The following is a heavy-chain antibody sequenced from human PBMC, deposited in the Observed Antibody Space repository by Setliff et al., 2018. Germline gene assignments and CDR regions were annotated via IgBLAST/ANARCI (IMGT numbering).Heavy chain of an antibody. CDR3: AREGLIADTTYYYFDY. CDR2: IIPIFGTA. D-gene: IGHD2-21*01. CDR1: GGTFSSYA. Sequence: SVKVSCKASGGTFSSYAISWVRQAPGQGLEWMGGIIPIFGTANYAQKFQGRVTITADKSTSTAYMELSSLRSEDTAVYYCAREGLIADTTYYYFDYWGQGTLVTVSS. V-gene: IGHV1-69*06. J-gene: IGHJ4*02.